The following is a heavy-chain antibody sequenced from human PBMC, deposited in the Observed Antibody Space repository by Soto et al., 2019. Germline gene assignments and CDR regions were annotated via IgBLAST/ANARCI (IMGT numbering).Heavy chain of an antibody. CDR3: AREGMAAAGKEGGGYYYYGMDV. CDR2: IIPIFGTA. D-gene: IGHD6-13*01. V-gene: IGHV1-69*13. Sequence: SVKVSCKASGGTFSSYAISWVRQAPGQGLEWMGGIIPIFGTANYAQKFQGRVTITADESTSTAYMELSSLRSEDTAVYYCAREGMAAAGKEGGGYYYYGMDVWGQGTTVTVSS. J-gene: IGHJ6*02. CDR1: GGTFSSYA.